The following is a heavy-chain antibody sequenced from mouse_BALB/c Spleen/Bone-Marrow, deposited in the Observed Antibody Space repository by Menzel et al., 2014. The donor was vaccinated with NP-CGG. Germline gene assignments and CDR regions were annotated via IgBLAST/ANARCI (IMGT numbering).Heavy chain of an antibody. Sequence: VQLQQSGPELVKPGASVKMSCKASGYTFTGYVMHWVKQKPGQGPEWIGYINPYNDGTKYNEKFKGKATLTSDKSSSTAYMELSSLTSEDSAVYYCAREGGLRRGDYYTMDYWGQGTSVTDSS. CDR2: INPYNDGT. V-gene: IGHV1-14*01. J-gene: IGHJ4*01. CDR3: AREGGLRRGDYYTMDY. D-gene: IGHD2-4*01. CDR1: GYTFTGYV.